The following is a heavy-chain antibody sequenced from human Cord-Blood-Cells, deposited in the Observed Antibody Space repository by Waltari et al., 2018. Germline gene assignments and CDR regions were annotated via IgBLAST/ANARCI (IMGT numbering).Heavy chain of an antibody. CDR2: RNPTSGNT. V-gene: IGHV1-8*01. CDR1: GYTFTSYD. Sequence: QVQLVQSGAEVKKPGASVKVSCKASGYTFTSYDINWVRQANGQGLEWMGWRNPTSGNTGDAQKGQGRVTMTRNTSISTAYMELSSLRSEDTAVYYCASLMAAAGNYWGQGTLVTVSS. CDR3: ASLMAAAGNY. D-gene: IGHD6-13*01. J-gene: IGHJ4*02.